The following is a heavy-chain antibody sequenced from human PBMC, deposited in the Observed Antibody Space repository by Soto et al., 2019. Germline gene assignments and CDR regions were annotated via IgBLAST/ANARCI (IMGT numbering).Heavy chain of an antibody. CDR3: ARGGSLHYYYGIDV. CDR1: GFIISNNY. J-gene: IGHJ6*02. D-gene: IGHD3-16*01. Sequence: PGGSLRLSCAASGFIISNNYMTWVRQAPGKGLEWVSLIDSGGDTYYADSVKGRFTLSRDSSKNTLYLQMNSLRAEDTAVYNCARGGSLHYYYGIDVWGQGTTVTVSS. V-gene: IGHV3-53*01. CDR2: IDSGGDT.